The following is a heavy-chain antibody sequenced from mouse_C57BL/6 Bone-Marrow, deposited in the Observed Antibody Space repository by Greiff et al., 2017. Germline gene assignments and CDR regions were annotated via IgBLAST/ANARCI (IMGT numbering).Heavy chain of an antibody. CDR2: IDPSDSYT. D-gene: IGHD3-2*02. CDR3: ARRLGSYFDV. J-gene: IGHJ1*03. CDR1: GYTFTSYW. V-gene: IGHV1-69*01. Sequence: VQLQQPGAELVMPGASVKLSCKASGYTFTSYWMHWVKQRPGQGLEWIGEIDPSDSYTNYNQKFKGKSTLTVDKSPSTAYMQLSSLTSEDSAVXYCARRLGSYFDVWGTGTTVTVSS.